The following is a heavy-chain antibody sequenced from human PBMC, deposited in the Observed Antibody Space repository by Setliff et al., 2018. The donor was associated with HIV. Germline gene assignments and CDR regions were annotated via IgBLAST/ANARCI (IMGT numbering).Heavy chain of an antibody. CDR2: ITSSSSSTV. CDR1: GFTFSTYA. D-gene: IGHD5-18*01. V-gene: IGHV3-48*01. Sequence: GESLKISCAASGFTFSTYAMHWVRQAPGKGLEWVSSITSSSSSTVFYADSVKGRFTISRDDAKNSLFLQMNSLRAEDTAVYYCARDWLADGYSTKFAFDIWGQGTMVTVSS. J-gene: IGHJ3*02. CDR3: ARDWLADGYSTKFAFDI.